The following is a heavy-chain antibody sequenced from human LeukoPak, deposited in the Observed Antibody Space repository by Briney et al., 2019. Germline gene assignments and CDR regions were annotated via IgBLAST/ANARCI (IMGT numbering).Heavy chain of an antibody. CDR1: GYTFTGYY. J-gene: IGHJ4*02. V-gene: IGHV1-2*06. D-gene: IGHD4-17*01. CDR3: ARDNYGTLDY. Sequence: GASVKVSCKASGYTFTGYYMHWVRQVPGQGLEWMGRINPNSGGTNYAQKFQGRVTMTRDTSISTVYMELDRLTFDDTAVYFWARDNYGTLDYWGQGSLVTVSS. CDR2: INPNSGGT.